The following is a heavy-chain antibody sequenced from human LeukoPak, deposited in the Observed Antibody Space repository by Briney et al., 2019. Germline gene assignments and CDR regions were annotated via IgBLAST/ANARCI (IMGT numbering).Heavy chain of an antibody. V-gene: IGHV3-48*04. Sequence: PGGSLRLSCAASGFTFSSYSMNWVRQAPGKGLEWVSYISSSSSTIYYADSVKGRFTISRDNAKNSLYLQMNSLRAEDTAVYYCARERRVAVAGAYYFDYWGQGTLVTVSS. CDR3: ARERRVAVAGAYYFDY. CDR1: GFTFSSYS. D-gene: IGHD6-19*01. CDR2: ISSSSSTI. J-gene: IGHJ4*02.